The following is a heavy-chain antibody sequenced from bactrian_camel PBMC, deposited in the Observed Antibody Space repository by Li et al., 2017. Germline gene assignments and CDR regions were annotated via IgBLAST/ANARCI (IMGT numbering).Heavy chain of an antibody. D-gene: IGHD7*01. Sequence: HVQLVESGGGSVQPGGSLRLSCVGSGFTFSDYHMTWVRQAPGKGPEWVSTIHKDGSNTWYLDSVKGRFTISRDNAKNTVYLQMNSLKSEDTALYYCATQRTVITGNGFDYWGQGTQVTVS. CDR1: GFTFSDYH. CDR3: ATQRTVITGNGFDY. CDR2: IHKDGSNT. V-gene: IGHV3-2*01. J-gene: IGHJ4*01.